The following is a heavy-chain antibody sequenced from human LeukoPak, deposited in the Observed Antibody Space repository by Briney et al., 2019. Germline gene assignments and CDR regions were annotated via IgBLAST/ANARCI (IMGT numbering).Heavy chain of an antibody. CDR1: GGSFSGYY. D-gene: IGHD3-22*01. CDR2: INHSGST. CDR3: ARALDYYDSSGYLFWFDP. Sequence: PSETLSLTCAVYGGSFSGYYWSWIRRPPGKGLEWIGEINHSGSTNYNPSLKSRVTISVDTSKNQFSLKLSSVTAADTAVYYCARALDYYDSSGYLFWFDPWGQGTLVTVSS. V-gene: IGHV4-34*01. J-gene: IGHJ5*02.